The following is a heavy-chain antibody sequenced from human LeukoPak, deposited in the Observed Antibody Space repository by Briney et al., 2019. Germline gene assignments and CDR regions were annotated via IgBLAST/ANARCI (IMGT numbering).Heavy chain of an antibody. CDR3: ARAPIPDYFFDY. D-gene: IGHD2-21*02. CDR1: SGSISSGGYY. Sequence: PSQTLSLTCTVSSGSISSGGYYWNWIRQHPGKGLEWLGYIYYSGSTYYNPSLKSRVTISVDTSNNQFSLKLSSVTAADTAVYYCARAPIPDYFFDYWGQGTLVTVSS. V-gene: IGHV4-31*03. J-gene: IGHJ4*02. CDR2: IYYSGST.